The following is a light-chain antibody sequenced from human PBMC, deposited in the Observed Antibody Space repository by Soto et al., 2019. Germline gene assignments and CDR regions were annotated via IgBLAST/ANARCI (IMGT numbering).Light chain of an antibody. Sequence: EIVMTRSPATLSVSPGDRATLSCRASESVSANLAWYQQKPGQAPSLLIIGASTRATGIPARFRGSGSGTEFTLTISSLQSEDFAVYYCQQYNNWPRTFGQGTKVEIK. V-gene: IGKV3-15*01. CDR2: GAS. CDR1: ESVSAN. J-gene: IGKJ1*01. CDR3: QQYNNWPRT.